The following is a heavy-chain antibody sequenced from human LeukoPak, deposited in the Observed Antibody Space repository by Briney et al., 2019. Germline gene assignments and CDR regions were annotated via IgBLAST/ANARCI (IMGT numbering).Heavy chain of an antibody. Sequence: PGGSLRLSCAASEFSFSSYEMNWVRQAPGKGLEWLSYISSSGSTTYYADSVEGRFTISRDNAKNSLYLQMNSLRAEDTAVYYCARDSRRSGYNHYYYYMDVWGKGTTVTVSS. CDR1: EFSFSSYE. CDR3: ARDSRRSGYNHYYYYMDV. D-gene: IGHD3-22*01. J-gene: IGHJ6*03. V-gene: IGHV3-48*03. CDR2: ISSSGSTT.